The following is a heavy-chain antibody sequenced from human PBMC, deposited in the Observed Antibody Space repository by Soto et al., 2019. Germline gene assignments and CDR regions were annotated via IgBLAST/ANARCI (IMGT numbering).Heavy chain of an antibody. CDR2: IYWDDDK. D-gene: IGHD6-19*01. CDR1: GFSLSSTRMA. CDR3: ANIVVAGLGYYFDY. J-gene: IGHJ4*02. V-gene: IGHV2-5*02. Sequence: QITLKESGPTLVKPTQTLTLTCTFSGFSLSSTRMAVGWIRQPPGKTLEWLALIYWDDDKRYSPFLKSRLTITKDTSKNQVVLTMSNMDPVDTARYYGANIVVAGLGYYFDYWGQGTLVTVSS.